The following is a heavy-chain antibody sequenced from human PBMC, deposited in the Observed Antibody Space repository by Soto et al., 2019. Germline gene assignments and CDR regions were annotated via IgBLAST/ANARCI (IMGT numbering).Heavy chain of an antibody. CDR2: ICNSGST. CDR3: ARVDLVAIDY. D-gene: IGHD5-12*01. CDR1: GGSIRSYC. J-gene: IGHJ4*02. V-gene: IGHV4-59*08. Sequence: PSETLSLTCTVSGGSIRSYCWTWIRQPPGEGLEWIGCICNSGSTNYNPSLKSRVAISVDTSKNQFSLKLSSVTAADTAVYYCARVDLVAIDYWGQGTLVTVSS.